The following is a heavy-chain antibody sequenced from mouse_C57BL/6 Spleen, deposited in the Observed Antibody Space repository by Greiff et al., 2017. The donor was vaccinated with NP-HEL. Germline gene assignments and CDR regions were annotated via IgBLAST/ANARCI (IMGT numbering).Heavy chain of an antibody. CDR2: IWTGGGT. CDR1: GFSLTSYA. CDR3: ARSLSYDYDGYYFDY. J-gene: IGHJ2*01. D-gene: IGHD2-4*01. V-gene: IGHV2-9-1*01. Sequence: VKVVESGPGLVAPSQSLSITCTVSGFSLTSYAISWVRQPPGKGLEWLGVIWTGGGTNYNSALKSRLSISKDNSKSQVFLKMNSLQTDDTARYYCARSLSYDYDGYYFDYWGQGTTLTVSS.